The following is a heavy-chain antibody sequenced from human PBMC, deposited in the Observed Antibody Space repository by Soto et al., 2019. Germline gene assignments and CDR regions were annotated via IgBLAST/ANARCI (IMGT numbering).Heavy chain of an antibody. CDR2: ISSSSSTI. CDR1: GFTSSSYS. J-gene: IGHJ4*02. Sequence: PGGSLSLSCAASGFTSSSYSMNWVRQAPGKGLEWVSYISSSSSTIYYADSVKGRFTISRDNAKNSLCLQMNSLRDEDTAVYYCARVLSFDYWGQGTLVTVSS. V-gene: IGHV3-48*02. CDR3: ARVLSFDY.